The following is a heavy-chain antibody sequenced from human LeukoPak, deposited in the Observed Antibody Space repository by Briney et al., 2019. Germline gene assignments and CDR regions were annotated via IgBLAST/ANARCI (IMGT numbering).Heavy chain of an antibody. CDR1: GFTFSSYR. J-gene: IGHJ4*02. CDR2: INHDGSEK. Sequence: GGSLRLSCAASGFTFSSYRMSWVRQAPGKGLEWGSNINHDGSEKYYEDPVKDRFTITTDNAKNSLYLQMNSLRAEDTAVYYCARDGPGALYYFDYWGQGTLVTVSS. V-gene: IGHV3-7*01. CDR3: ARDGPGALYYFDY.